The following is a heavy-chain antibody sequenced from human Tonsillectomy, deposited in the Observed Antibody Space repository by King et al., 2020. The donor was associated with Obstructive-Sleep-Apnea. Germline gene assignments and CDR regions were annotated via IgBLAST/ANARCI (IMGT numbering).Heavy chain of an antibody. Sequence: VQLVESGGGVVQPGRSLRLSCVASGFAFSSYAMHWVRQAPGKGLEWVTFISYDGNNKYNADSVKGRFSISRDNSRNTLFLQMNSLRAEDTAVYYCARDSGIGPLGWFDSWGQGTLVTVSS. V-gene: IGHV3-30*04. CDR2: ISYDGNNK. CDR3: ARDSGIGPLGWFDS. D-gene: IGHD1-26*01. J-gene: IGHJ5*01. CDR1: GFAFSSYA.